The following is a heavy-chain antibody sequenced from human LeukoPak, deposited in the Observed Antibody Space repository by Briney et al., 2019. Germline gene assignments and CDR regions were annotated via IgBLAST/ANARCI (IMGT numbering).Heavy chain of an antibody. V-gene: IGHV4-34*01. CDR1: GGFLIRSS. CDR3: ARVRRGKWLQVSPHFDS. CDR2: INPSGNT. D-gene: IGHD5-24*01. J-gene: IGHJ4*02. Sequence: PSETLSLTRTVYGGFLIRSSWTWLRQPPAKGREWIGDINPSGNTIYTPSLQRRLSIPVDASKNQVSMLVTSVTAADTAVYYCARVRRGKWLQVSPHFDSWGQGSLVTVSS.